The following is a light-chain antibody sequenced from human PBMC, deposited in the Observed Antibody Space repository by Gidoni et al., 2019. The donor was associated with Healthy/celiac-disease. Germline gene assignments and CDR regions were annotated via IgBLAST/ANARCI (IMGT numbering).Light chain of an antibody. CDR2: AAS. J-gene: IGKJ2*01. V-gene: IGKV1-39*01. Sequence: DIQMTQSPSSLSASVGDRVTITCRASQSISSYLNWYQQKPGKAPKLLIYAASSLQSGVPSRFSGSGSGTDFTLTISSLQPEDFATYYCPQSYSTPYTFGPGTKLEIK. CDR3: PQSYSTPYT. CDR1: QSISSY.